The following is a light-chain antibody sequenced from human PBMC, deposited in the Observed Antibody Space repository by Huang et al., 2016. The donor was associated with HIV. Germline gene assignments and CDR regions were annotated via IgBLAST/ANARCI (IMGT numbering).Light chain of an antibody. Sequence: EILMTQSPATLSVSSGGNATLSCRASQSVGTNLAWYQQLLGQAPSLLLTVASTRATGTPARFSGSGSGTYFTLTISGLQPEDFAIYICQQYNKWPPAFGQGTKLEIK. V-gene: IGKV3D-15*01. CDR2: VAS. J-gene: IGKJ2*01. CDR3: QQYNKWPPA. CDR1: QSVGTN.